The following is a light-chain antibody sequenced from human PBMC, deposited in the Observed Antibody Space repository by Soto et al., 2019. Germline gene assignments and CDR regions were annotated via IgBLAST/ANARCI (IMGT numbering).Light chain of an antibody. CDR2: KAS. V-gene: IGKV1-5*03. CDR3: QQYNSYLYT. J-gene: IGKJ2*01. CDR1: QSISSW. Sequence: DIQMTQSPSTLSASVGDRVTITCRASQSISSWLAWYQQKPGKAHKLLIYKASILESGVPSRFSGSGSGTEFTLTSSSLQPDDFATYYCQQYNSYLYTFGQGTKREIK.